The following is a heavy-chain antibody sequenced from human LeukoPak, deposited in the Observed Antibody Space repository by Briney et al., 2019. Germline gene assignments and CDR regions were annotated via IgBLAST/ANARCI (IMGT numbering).Heavy chain of an antibody. D-gene: IGHD6-13*01. V-gene: IGHV3-11*01. J-gene: IGHJ4*02. CDR2: ISSSGSTI. CDR1: GFTFSDYY. CDR3: ARTDSSSWARFDY. Sequence: PGGSLRLSCAASGFTFSDYYMSWIRQAPGKGLEWVSYISSSGSTIYYADSVKGRFTISRDNAKNSLYLQMNSLRAEDTAVYYCARTDSSSWARFDYWGQGTLVTVSS.